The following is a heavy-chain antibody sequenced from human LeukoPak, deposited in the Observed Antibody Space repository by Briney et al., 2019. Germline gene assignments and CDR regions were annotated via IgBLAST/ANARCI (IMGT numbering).Heavy chain of an antibody. CDR1: GGSISSSSAY. V-gene: IGHV4-39*01. CDR3: VSPRGFSYGYFDY. D-gene: IGHD5-18*01. CDR2: IYYSKNT. J-gene: IGHJ4*02. Sequence: SETLSLTCTVSGGSISSSSAYWGCIRQPPGKGLEWNGSIYYSKNTYYNPSLKSRVTISADTSKNQFSLTLGSVSATDTAVYYCVSPRGFSYGYFDYWGQGTLVTVSS.